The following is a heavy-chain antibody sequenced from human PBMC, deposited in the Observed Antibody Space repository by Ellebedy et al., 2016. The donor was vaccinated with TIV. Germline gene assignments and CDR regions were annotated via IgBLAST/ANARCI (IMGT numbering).Heavy chain of an antibody. D-gene: IGHD3-10*01. CDR3: AREQLTYGSGKDYYYYYGMDV. V-gene: IGHV3-33*01. Sequence: GGSLRLXXAASGFTFSSYGMHWVRQAPGKGLEWVAVIWYDGSNKYYADSVKGRFTISRDNSKNTLYLQMNSLRAEDTAVYYCAREQLTYGSGKDYYYYYGMDVWGQGTTVTVSS. CDR1: GFTFSSYG. CDR2: IWYDGSNK. J-gene: IGHJ6*02.